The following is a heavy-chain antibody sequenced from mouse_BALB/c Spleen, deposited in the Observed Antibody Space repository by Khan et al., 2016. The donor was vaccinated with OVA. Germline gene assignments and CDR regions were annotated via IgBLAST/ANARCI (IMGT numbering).Heavy chain of an antibody. J-gene: IGHJ4*01. CDR2: INTYTGEP. D-gene: IGHD2-10*01. CDR1: GYTFTSYG. Sequence: QIQLVQSGPELKKPGETVKISCKASGYTFTSYGMNWVKQSPGKALRWMGWINTYTGEPTYTDDFKGRFAFSLETSASTASLQLNNLQNEDTATYFCARPPYFSYTLDYWGQGTSVTVSS. CDR3: ARPPYFSYTLDY. V-gene: IGHV9-3-1*01.